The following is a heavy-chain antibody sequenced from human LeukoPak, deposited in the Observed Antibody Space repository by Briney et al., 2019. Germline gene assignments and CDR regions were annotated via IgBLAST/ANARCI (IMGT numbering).Heavy chain of an antibody. D-gene: IGHD3-22*01. CDR1: GGSFSGYY. Sequence: SETLSLTCAVYGGSFSGYYWSWIRQPPGKGLEWIGEINHSGSTNYNPSLKSRVTISVDTSKNQFSLKLSSVTAADTAAYYCARGPDSSGYQFDYWGQGTLVTVSS. CDR3: ARGPDSSGYQFDY. CDR2: INHSGST. J-gene: IGHJ4*02. V-gene: IGHV4-34*01.